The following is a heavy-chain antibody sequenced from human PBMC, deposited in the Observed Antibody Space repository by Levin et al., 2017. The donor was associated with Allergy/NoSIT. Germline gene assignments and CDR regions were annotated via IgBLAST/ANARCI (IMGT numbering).Heavy chain of an antibody. D-gene: IGHD3-3*01. J-gene: IGHJ6*03. CDR1: GGSISSYY. CDR2: IYYSGST. Sequence: SETLSLTCTVSGGSISSYYWSWIRQPPGKGLEWIGYIYYSGSTNYNPSLKSRVTISVDTSKNQFSLKLSSVTAADTAVYYCARDGNRYDFWSGYYQYYYYMDVWGKGTTVTVSS. V-gene: IGHV4-59*01. CDR3: ARDGNRYDFWSGYYQYYYYMDV.